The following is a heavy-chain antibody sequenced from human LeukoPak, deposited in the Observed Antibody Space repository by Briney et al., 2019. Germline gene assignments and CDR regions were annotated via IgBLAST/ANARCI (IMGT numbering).Heavy chain of an antibody. CDR1: GFTFDDYA. V-gene: IGHV3-43*02. D-gene: IGHD5-12*01. J-gene: IGHJ4*02. CDR3: AKDDPGEGYDFFDY. Sequence: GGSLRLSCAASGFTFDDYAMHWVRQAPGKGLEWVSLISGDGGSTYYAGSVKGRFTISRDNSKNSLYLQMNSLRTEDTALYYCAKDDPGEGYDFFDYWGQGTLVTVSS. CDR2: ISGDGGST.